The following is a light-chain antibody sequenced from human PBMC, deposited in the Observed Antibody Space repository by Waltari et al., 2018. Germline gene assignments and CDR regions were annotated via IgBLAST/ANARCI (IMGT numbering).Light chain of an antibody. CDR2: DTS. CDR3: QQDGTPLT. Sequence: EIVLTQSPGTLSLSPGDRAPLSCRASQNVKSNELAWYQQKPGQAPRLLIYDTSSMATGVPDRFSGSGSGTHFILTISRLEPEDFVLYYCQQDGTPLTFGGGTKVEIK. J-gene: IGKJ4*01. V-gene: IGKV3-20*01. CDR1: QNVKSNE.